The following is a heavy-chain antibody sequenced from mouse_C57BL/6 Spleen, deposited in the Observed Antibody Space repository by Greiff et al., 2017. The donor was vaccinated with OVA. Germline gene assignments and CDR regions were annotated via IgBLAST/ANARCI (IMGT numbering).Heavy chain of an antibody. CDR2: FYPGSGSI. CDR3: ARHEEGGYDGYYNWYFDV. Sequence: QVQLQQSGAELVKPGASVKLSCKASGYTFTEYTIHWVKQRSGQGLEWIGWFYPGSGSIKYNEKFKDKATLTADKSSSTVYMELSRLTSEDSAVYFCARHEEGGYDGYYNWYFDVWGTGTTVTVSS. D-gene: IGHD2-3*01. V-gene: IGHV1-62-2*01. CDR1: GYTFTEYT. J-gene: IGHJ1*03.